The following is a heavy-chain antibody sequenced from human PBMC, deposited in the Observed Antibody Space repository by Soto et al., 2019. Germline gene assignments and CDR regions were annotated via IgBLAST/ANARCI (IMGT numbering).Heavy chain of an antibody. CDR3: ARDLLVITGGIGF. Sequence: ASVKVSGKASGYTFTSYYMNWVRLAPGQGLEWMGIINPTDGSTSYAQRFQGRVTMTRDTSTSTVYMELSSLTYEDTAVYYCARDLLVITGGIGFWGQGTLVTVSS. CDR1: GYTFTSYY. D-gene: IGHD3-9*01. CDR2: INPTDGST. V-gene: IGHV1-46*01. J-gene: IGHJ4*02.